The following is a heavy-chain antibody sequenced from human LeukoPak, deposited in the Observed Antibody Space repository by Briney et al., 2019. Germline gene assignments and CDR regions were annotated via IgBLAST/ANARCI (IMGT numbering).Heavy chain of an antibody. CDR2: IIPIFGTA. J-gene: IGHJ5*02. CDR1: RGTFSSYA. V-gene: IGHV1-69*05. CDR3: AREVDIVATGPGWFDP. D-gene: IGHD5-12*01. Sequence: ASVKVSCKASRGTFSSYAISWVRQAPGQGLEWMGRIIPIFGTANYAQKFQGRVTITTDESTSTAYMELSSLRSEDTAVYYCAREVDIVATGPGWFDPWGQGTLVTVS.